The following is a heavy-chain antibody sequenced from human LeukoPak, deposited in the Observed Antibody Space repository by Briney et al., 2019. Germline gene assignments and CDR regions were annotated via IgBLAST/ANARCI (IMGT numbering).Heavy chain of an antibody. CDR2: IYHNGGT. J-gene: IGHJ5*02. V-gene: IGHV4-38-2*02. Sequence: SETLSLTCTVSGYSISSGYYWGWIRQTPGKGLEWIGSIYHNGGTYYNPSLKSRVTISVDTSKNQFSLKVTSVTAADTAVYYCARVVAAAGNNWFDPWGQGTLVTVSS. CDR3: ARVVAAAGNNWFDP. CDR1: GYSISSGYY. D-gene: IGHD6-13*01.